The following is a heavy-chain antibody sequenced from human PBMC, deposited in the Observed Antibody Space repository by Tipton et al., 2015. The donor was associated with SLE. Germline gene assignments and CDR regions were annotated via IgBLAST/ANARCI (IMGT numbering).Heavy chain of an antibody. CDR1: GYSFTNFW. CDR2: IYPGDSDT. V-gene: IGHV5-51*03. CDR3: ARGPGDYYFDY. J-gene: IGHJ4*02. D-gene: IGHD1-26*01. Sequence: QSGAEVKKPGESLKISCKTSGYSFTNFWIGWVRQMPGKGLEWMGIIYPGDSDTRYSPSFQGQVTMSVDKSIDTAYLQWDSLKASDTAMYYCARGPGDYYFDYWGQGSLVTVSP.